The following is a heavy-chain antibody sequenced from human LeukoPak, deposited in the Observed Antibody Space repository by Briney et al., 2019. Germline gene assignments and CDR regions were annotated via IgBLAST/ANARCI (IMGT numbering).Heavy chain of an antibody. D-gene: IGHD3-3*01. J-gene: IGHJ3*01. CDR3: ARESGWGLPHAFDL. Sequence: GGSLRLSCAASGFTVSSNYMSWVRQAPGKGLEWVSVIYSGGSTYYADSVKGRFTISRDNSKNTLYLQMNSLRAEDTAVYYCARESGWGLPHAFDLWGQGTMVAVSS. CDR2: IYSGGST. V-gene: IGHV3-66*01. CDR1: GFTVSSNY.